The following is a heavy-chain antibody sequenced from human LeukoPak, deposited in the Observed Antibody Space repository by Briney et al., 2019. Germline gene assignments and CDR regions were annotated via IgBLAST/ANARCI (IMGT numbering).Heavy chain of an antibody. CDR3: ARGVGATDY. D-gene: IGHD1-26*01. V-gene: IGHV3-48*01. CDR2: ISSNSTTI. J-gene: IGHJ4*02. Sequence: GGSLRLSCAASGFTFSSYSVNWVRQAPGRGLEWVSYISSNSTTIDYADSVTGRFTISRDNAKTSLYLQMNSLRAEDTAVYYCARGVGATDYWGQGTLVTVSS. CDR1: GFTFSSYS.